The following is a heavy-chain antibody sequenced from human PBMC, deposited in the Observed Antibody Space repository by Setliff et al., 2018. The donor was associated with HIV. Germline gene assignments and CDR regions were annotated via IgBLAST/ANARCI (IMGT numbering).Heavy chain of an antibody. D-gene: IGHD3-10*01. CDR3: ARHRVDISLLVVQDPGPFDL. CDR1: GYSFSNHW. J-gene: IGHJ3*01. V-gene: IGHV5-51*01. Sequence: GESLKISCTGSGYSFSNHWIGWVRQIPGRGLKWVAIIYPQDSDTSYSPSFEGPVTISAATSRYTADLQWRALKASDTAIYYCARHRVDISLLVVQDPGPFDLWGRGTMVTVSS. CDR2: IYPQDSDT.